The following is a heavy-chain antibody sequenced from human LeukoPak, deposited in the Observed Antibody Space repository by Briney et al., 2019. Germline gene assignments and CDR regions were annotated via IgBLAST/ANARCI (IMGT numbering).Heavy chain of an antibody. CDR1: GVSISSYY. J-gene: IGHJ6*03. Sequence: SETLSLTCTVSGVSISSYYWSWIRQPPGKGLEWIGYIYYSGSTNYNPSLKSRVTISIDTSKNQFSLKLSSVTAADTAVYYCARGGLPPDYYYYMDVWGKGTTVTISS. CDR3: ARGGLPPDYYYYMDV. V-gene: IGHV4-59*01. CDR2: IYYSGST.